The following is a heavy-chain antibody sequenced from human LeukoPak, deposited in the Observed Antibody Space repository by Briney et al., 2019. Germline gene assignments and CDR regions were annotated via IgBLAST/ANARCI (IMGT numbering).Heavy chain of an antibody. V-gene: IGHV3-21*06. CDR1: GFSFSTYS. J-gene: IGHJ4*02. Sequence: GGSLRLSCAASGFSFSTYSMIWVRQAPGKGLEWVSSVSGTSEYIYYADSVRGRFTISRDNAKNTVYLQMNSLRAEDTAVYYCAGNYWRSIDHGGQGTLVTVSS. D-gene: IGHD1-1*01. CDR3: AGNYWRSIDH. CDR2: VSGTSEYI.